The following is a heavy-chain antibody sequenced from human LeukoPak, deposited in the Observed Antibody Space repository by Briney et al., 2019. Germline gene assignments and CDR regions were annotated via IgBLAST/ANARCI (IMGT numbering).Heavy chain of an antibody. CDR1: GFTFSSYA. Sequence: GGSLRLSCAASGFTFSSYAMHWVRQAPGKGLEWVSASSSSDPGTYYADSVRGRFTISRDNSKNTLYLQMNRLRVDDAAVYYCARAPVTSCRGAFCYPFDYWGQGILVTVSS. CDR3: ARAPVTSCRGAFCYPFDY. CDR2: SSSSDPGT. V-gene: IGHV3-23*01. D-gene: IGHD2-21*01. J-gene: IGHJ4*02.